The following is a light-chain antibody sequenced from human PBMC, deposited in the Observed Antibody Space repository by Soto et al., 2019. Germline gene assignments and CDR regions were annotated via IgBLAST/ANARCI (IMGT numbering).Light chain of an antibody. J-gene: IGKJ1*01. CDR2: WAS. Sequence: DIVMTQSPDSLAVSLGERATINCKSSQSFLYSSNNKNYLAWFQQKPGQPPKVLIYWASTRESGVPDRFSGSGSGTDFTLTISSLQAEDAAVYYCQQCYTTPWTFGQGTKVDI. CDR1: QSFLYSSNNKNY. CDR3: QQCYTTPWT. V-gene: IGKV4-1*01.